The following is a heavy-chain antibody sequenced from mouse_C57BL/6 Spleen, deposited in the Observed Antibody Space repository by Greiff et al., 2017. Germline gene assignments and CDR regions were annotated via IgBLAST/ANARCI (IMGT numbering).Heavy chain of an antibody. CDR3: ARLRFYYGNSLDY. CDR1: GYTFTSYW. V-gene: IGHV1-72*01. D-gene: IGHD2-1*01. Sequence: QVQLQQPGAELVKPGASVKLSCKASGYTFTSYWMHWVKQRPGRGLEWIGWIDPNSGGTEYNAKFKGKATLTVDEPSSTAYMQLSSLTSEDSAVYDCARLRFYYGNSLDYWGQGATLTVAS. J-gene: IGHJ2*01. CDR2: IDPNSGGT.